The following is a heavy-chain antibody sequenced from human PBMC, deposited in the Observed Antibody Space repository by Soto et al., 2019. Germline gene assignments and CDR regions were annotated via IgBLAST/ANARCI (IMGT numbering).Heavy chain of an antibody. CDR1: GYTFTSYD. CDR3: ARGSLTVVAAIPSYYFDY. V-gene: IGHV1-8*01. Sequence: ASVKVSFKASGYTFTSYDINWVRQATGQGLEWMGWMNPNSGNTGYAQKFQGRVTMTRNTSISTAYMELSSLRSEDTAVYYCARGSLTVVAAIPSYYFDYWGQGTLVTVSS. CDR2: MNPNSGNT. J-gene: IGHJ4*02. D-gene: IGHD2-15*01.